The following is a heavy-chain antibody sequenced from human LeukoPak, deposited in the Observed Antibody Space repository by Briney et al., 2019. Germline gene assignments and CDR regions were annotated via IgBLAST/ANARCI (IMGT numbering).Heavy chain of an antibody. D-gene: IGHD3-22*01. V-gene: IGHV4-30-2*01. CDR3: ARYYYDSGRFDP. Sequence: SQTLSLTCAVSGGSISSGGYSWSWIRQPPGKGLDWIGYIYHSGSTYYNPSLKSRVTISVDRSKNQFSLKLSSVTAADTAVYYCARYYYDSGRFDPWGQGALVTVSS. J-gene: IGHJ5*02. CDR2: IYHSGST. CDR1: GGSISSGGYS.